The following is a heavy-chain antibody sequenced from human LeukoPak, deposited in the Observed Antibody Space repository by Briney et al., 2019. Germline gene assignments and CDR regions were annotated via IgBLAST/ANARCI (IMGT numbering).Heavy chain of an antibody. CDR1: GGSTTDYF. V-gene: IGHV4-4*07. D-gene: IGHD3-10*01. CDR2: IYSSGST. J-gene: IGHJ4*02. CDR3: AREVSARDGSLGRPFDY. Sequence: MSSETLSLTCTVSGGSTTDYFWSWIRQPAGKGLEWIGRIYSSGSTNYNASLKSRVTMSVDTSKNQFSLKLSSVTAADTAVYYCAREVSARDGSLGRPFDYWGQGTLVTVPS.